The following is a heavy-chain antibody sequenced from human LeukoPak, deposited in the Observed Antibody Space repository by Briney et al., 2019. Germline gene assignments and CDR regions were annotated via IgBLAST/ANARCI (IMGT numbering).Heavy chain of an antibody. CDR1: GGTFSSYA. CDR2: IIPFLGIA. V-gene: IGHV1-69*04. D-gene: IGHD2-2*01. CDR3: ARGRYRYCSSTSCLNWFDP. J-gene: IGHJ5*02. Sequence: SVKVSCKASGGTFSSYAISWVRQAPGQGLEWMGRIIPFLGIANYAQKFQGRVTITADKSTSTAYMELSSLRSEDTAVYYCARGRYRYCSSTSCLNWFDPWGQGTLVTVSS.